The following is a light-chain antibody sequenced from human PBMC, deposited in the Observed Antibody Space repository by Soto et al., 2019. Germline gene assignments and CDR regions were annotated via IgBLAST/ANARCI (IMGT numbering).Light chain of an antibody. J-gene: IGKJ4*01. CDR3: QQYGNSPAIT. CDR2: DAS. V-gene: IGKV3D-20*01. CDR1: QSIISNY. Sequence: EVVLTQSPVTLSLSPGARATLSCRASQSIISNYLAWYQQQPGLAPRLLIHDASIRASGIPDRFSGSVSGTDFTLMIRGLETEDFAVYYGQQYGNSPAITFAGGTKVDIK.